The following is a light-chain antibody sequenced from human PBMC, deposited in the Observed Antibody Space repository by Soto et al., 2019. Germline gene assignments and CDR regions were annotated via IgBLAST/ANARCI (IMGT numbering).Light chain of an antibody. CDR3: SSYTTGSTYV. CDR1: SSDVGVYNF. Sequence: ALTQPASVSGSPGQSITISCTGTSSDVGVYNFVSWYQQHPGKAPKLMIYEVTYRPSGVSNRFSGSKSGNTASLTISGLQAEDEADYYCSSYTTGSTYVFGTGTKVTVL. CDR2: EVT. J-gene: IGLJ1*01. V-gene: IGLV2-14*01.